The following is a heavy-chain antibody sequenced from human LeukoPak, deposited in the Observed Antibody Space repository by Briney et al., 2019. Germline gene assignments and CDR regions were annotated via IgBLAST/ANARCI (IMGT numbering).Heavy chain of an antibody. J-gene: IGHJ5*02. D-gene: IGHD1-26*01. V-gene: IGHV1-69*05. CDR2: IIPIFGTA. CDR1: GGTFSSYA. CDR3: ARGQWELWDWFDP. Sequence: ASVKVSCKASGGTFSSYAISWVRQAPGQGLEWMGGIIPIFGTANYAQKLQGRVTMTTDTSTSTAYMELRSLRSDDTAVYYCARGQWELWDWFDPWGQGTLVTVSS.